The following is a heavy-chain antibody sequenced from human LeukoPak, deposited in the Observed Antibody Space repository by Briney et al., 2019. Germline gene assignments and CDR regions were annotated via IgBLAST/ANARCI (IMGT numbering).Heavy chain of an antibody. J-gene: IGHJ4*02. CDR3: ANPPQDIVATIPYYFDY. CDR2: ISGSGGST. V-gene: IGHV3-23*01. CDR1: GFTFSSYA. Sequence: GGSLRLSCAASGFTFSSYAMSWVRQAPGKGLAWVSAISGSGGSTYYADSVKGRFTISRDNSKNTLYLQMNSLRAEDTAVYYCANPPQDIVATIPYYFDYWGQGTLVTVSS. D-gene: IGHD5-12*01.